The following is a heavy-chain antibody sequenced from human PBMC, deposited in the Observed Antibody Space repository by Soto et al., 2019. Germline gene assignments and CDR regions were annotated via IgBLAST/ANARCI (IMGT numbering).Heavy chain of an antibody. Sequence: SETLSLTCTVSGGSINSGDSYWNWIRQNPEKGLEWIGYINYRGTTFYNPSLKSRIIISADTSENQFSLKLNSVAAADTAVYYCVRAAHGVEPYWGQRTRVTASS. CDR1: GGSINSGDSY. CDR2: INYRGTT. V-gene: IGHV4-31*03. J-gene: IGHJ4*02. D-gene: IGHD2-2*01. CDR3: VRAAHGVEPY.